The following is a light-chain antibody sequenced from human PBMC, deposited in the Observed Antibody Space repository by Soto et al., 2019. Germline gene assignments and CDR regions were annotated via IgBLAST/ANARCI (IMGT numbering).Light chain of an antibody. J-gene: IGKJ4*01. CDR3: QQYSSSPLT. CDR2: DAS. V-gene: IGKV3-20*01. Sequence: DIEFTQSPSALAWSVGERVALSCRASLSVRTYLAWYQQKPGQVPRLLIYDASTWAAGVPYRFSGSGSGTDFTLTISRLEPEDVAPYYCQQYSSSPLTFGGGTKVDI. CDR1: LSVRTY.